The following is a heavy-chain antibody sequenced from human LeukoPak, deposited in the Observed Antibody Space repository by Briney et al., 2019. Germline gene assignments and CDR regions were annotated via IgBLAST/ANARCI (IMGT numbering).Heavy chain of an antibody. J-gene: IGHJ6*02. CDR3: AREHSGNVPTNYYNGMDV. D-gene: IGHD5-12*01. CDR2: ISGSSSHT. CDR1: GFTFSDYY. Sequence: VGSLRLSCVASGFTFSDYYMTWIRQAPGKGLEWISYISGSSSHTNYADSVKGRFTISRDNARNSLYLQMSSLRAEDTAVYYCAREHSGNVPTNYYNGMDVWGQGTTVTVSS. V-gene: IGHV3-11*06.